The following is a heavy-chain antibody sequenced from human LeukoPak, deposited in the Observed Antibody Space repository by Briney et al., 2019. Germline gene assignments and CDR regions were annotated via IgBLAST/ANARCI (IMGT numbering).Heavy chain of an antibody. Sequence: SETLSLTCTVSGGSISSGDYYWSWIRQPLGKGLEWIGYIYYSGSTYYNPSLKSRVTISVDTSKNQFSLKLSSVTAADTAVYYCARSPDYDFWSGYPLIGFDPWGQGTLVTVSS. J-gene: IGHJ5*02. CDR1: GGSISSGDYY. V-gene: IGHV4-30-4*01. CDR2: IYYSGST. D-gene: IGHD3-3*01. CDR3: ARSPDYDFWSGYPLIGFDP.